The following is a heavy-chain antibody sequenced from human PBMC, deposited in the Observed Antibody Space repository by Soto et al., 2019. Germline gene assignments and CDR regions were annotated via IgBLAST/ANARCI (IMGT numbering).Heavy chain of an antibody. D-gene: IGHD3-22*01. Sequence: GGSLRLSYAASGFTFSSHPMHWVRQAPGKGLEWISYISTGSSNIFYADSVKGRFTISRDNAMKSLYLQMDSLRAEDTAVYYCASFHYYSDQWSQGTLVTVSS. J-gene: IGHJ5*02. CDR1: GFTFSSHP. CDR2: ISTGSSNI. V-gene: IGHV3-48*01. CDR3: ASFHYYSDQ.